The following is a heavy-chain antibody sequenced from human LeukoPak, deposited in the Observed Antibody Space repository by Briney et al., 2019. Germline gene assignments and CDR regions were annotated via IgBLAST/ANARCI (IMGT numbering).Heavy chain of an antibody. D-gene: IGHD1-26*01. CDR3: ARFPLILGAFDY. Sequence: SETLSLTCTVFGGSISRYYWSWIRQPAGKGLEWIGRIYTSGSTNYNPSLKSRVTMSVDTSKNQFSLKLSSVTAADTAVYYCARFPLILGAFDYWGQGTLVTVSS. CDR2: IYTSGST. J-gene: IGHJ4*02. CDR1: GGSISRYY. V-gene: IGHV4-4*07.